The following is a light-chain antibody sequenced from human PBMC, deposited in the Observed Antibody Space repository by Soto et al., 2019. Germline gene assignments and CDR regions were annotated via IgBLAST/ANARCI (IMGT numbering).Light chain of an antibody. CDR2: WAS. V-gene: IGKV4-1*01. J-gene: IGKJ2*01. CDR1: QSVLYSSNNKNY. Sequence: DIVMTQSPDSLAVSLGERATINCKSSQSVLYSSNNKNYLAWYQQKPGQPPKLLIYWASTRESGVPDRFSGSGSGTDFTLTISSLQAEDVALYYCQQYYSTPPTFGTGTKLEIK. CDR3: QQYYSTPPT.